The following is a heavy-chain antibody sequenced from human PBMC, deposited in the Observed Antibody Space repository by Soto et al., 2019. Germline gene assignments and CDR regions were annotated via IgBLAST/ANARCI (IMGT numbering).Heavy chain of an antibody. V-gene: IGHV3-13*01. CDR3: ARGVAAAGTGRINWFDP. Sequence: EVQLVESGGGLVQPGGSLRLSCAASGFTFSSYDMHWVRQATGKGLEWVSAIGTAGDTYYPGSVKGRFTISRENAKTSLYLQMNSLRAGDTAVYYCARGVAAAGTGRINWFDPWGQGTLVTVSS. CDR1: GFTFSSYD. D-gene: IGHD6-13*01. J-gene: IGHJ5*02. CDR2: IGTAGDT.